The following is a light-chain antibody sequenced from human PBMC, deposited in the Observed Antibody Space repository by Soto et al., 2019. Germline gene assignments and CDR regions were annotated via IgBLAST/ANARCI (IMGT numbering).Light chain of an antibody. V-gene: IGKV3-20*01. J-gene: IGKJ4*01. Sequence: EIVLTQSPGSLSLSPGERATLSCRASQSFTNNFLAWYQQKPGQAPRLLIYGASSRATGTPDRFSGSGSGTDFTLTISRLEPEDFGVYYCQQYNYWPPLTFGGGTKVEIK. CDR2: GAS. CDR1: QSFTNNF. CDR3: QQYNYWPPLT.